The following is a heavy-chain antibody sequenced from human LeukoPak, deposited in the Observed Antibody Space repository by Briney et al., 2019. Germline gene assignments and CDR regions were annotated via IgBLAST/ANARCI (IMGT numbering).Heavy chain of an antibody. J-gene: IGHJ3*01. D-gene: IGHD3-22*01. V-gene: IGHV1-24*01. CDR2: FNPEDGET. CDR3: ASDNYDKAFDV. Sequence: ALLKVSCKVSGFTLTALSMHWVRQAPGKGLEWMANFNPEDGETIYAQKFQGRVSMTEDTSTDTAYMEPSSLRSDDTAVYYCASDNYDKAFDVWGQRTVVTVSS. CDR1: GFTLTALS.